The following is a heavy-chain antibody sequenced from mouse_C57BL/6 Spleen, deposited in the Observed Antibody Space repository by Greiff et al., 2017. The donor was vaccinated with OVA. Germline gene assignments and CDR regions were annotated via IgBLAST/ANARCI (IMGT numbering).Heavy chain of an antibody. J-gene: IGHJ3*01. V-gene: IGHV2-6*01. Sequence: VQGVESGPGLVAPSQSLSITCTVSGFSLTSYGVDWVRQSPGKGLEWLGVIWGVGSTNYNSALKSRLSISKDNSKSRVFLKMNSLQTDDTAMYYCASESDFGTPFAYWGQGTLVTVSA. CDR3: ASESDFGTPFAY. CDR2: IWGVGST. D-gene: IGHD4-1*01. CDR1: GFSLTSYG.